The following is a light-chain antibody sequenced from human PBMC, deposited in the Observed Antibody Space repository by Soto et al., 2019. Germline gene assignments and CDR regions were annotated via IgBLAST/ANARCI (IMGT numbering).Light chain of an antibody. CDR3: HQLNSYPPFT. V-gene: IGKV1-9*01. J-gene: IGKJ5*01. CDR1: QGISSY. Sequence: IQLTQSPSSLSASVGDRVTITCRASQGISSYLAWYQQKPGKAPKLLIYAASTLQSGVPSRFSGSGSGTDFPLTISPVHPEDFATYYCHQLNSYPPFTFGQGTRRAIK. CDR2: AAS.